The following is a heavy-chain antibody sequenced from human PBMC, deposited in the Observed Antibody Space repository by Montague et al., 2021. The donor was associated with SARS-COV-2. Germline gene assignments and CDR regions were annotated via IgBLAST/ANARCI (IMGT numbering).Heavy chain of an antibody. CDR3: ARREIDIVLVPAATDYYYYYYMDV. CDR2: INYRSSTI. D-gene: IGHD2-2*01. Sequence: SLRLSCAASGFTFSNYNMNWVRQAPGKGLEWVSYINYRSSTIFYADSVKGRFTISRDNAKNSLSLQMNSLRDEDTAVYYCARREIDIVLVPAATDYYYYYYMDVWGKGTTVTVSS. J-gene: IGHJ6*03. V-gene: IGHV3-48*02. CDR1: GFTFSNYN.